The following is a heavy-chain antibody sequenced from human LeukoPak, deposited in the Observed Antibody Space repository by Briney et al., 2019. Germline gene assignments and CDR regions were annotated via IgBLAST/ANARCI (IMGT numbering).Heavy chain of an antibody. J-gene: IGHJ4*02. CDR1: GFPFSTYS. Sequence: PGESLRLSCAASGFPFSTYSMNWVRQAPGKGLEWVSSITSSGDSKYYADSIKGRLTISRDNARNSLHLQVNSLRAEDTAVYYCAREIMGGTFDYWGQGALVTVSS. CDR2: ITSSGDSK. CDR3: AREIMGGTFDY. D-gene: IGHD1-26*01. V-gene: IGHV3-21*01.